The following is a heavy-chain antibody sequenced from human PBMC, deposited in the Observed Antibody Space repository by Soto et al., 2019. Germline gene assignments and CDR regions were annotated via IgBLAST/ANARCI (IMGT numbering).Heavy chain of an antibody. D-gene: IGHD6-19*01. CDR1: GGTFSSYA. CDR2: IIPIFGTA. J-gene: IGHJ6*02. CDR3: ARESVAVAGYYYYYGMDV. Sequence: SVKVSCKASGGTFSSYAISWVRQAPGQGLEWMGGIIPIFGTANYAQKFQGRVTIIADESTSTAYMELSSLRSEDTAVYYCARESVAVAGYYYYYGMDVWGQGTMVTVSS. V-gene: IGHV1-69*13.